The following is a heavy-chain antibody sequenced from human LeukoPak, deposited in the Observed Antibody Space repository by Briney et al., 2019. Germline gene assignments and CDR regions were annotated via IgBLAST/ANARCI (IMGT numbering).Heavy chain of an antibody. J-gene: IGHJ6*03. CDR3: AKDSYGSGWADFYYYYMDV. V-gene: IGHV3-21*01. CDR2: ITSGSSYI. CDR1: GFTFSSYN. Sequence: GGSLRLSCAASGFTFSSYNMNWVRQAPGKGLEWVSSITSGSSYIYYADSVKGRFTISWDNSKNTLYLQMNSLRAEDTAVYYCAKDSYGSGWADFYYYYMDVWGKGTTVTISS. D-gene: IGHD6-19*01.